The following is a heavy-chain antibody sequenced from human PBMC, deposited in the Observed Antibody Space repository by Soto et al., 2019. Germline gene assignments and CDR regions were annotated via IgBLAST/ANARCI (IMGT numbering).Heavy chain of an antibody. CDR3: ARGSGFDGLLGSYYGMDV. Sequence: PSETLSLTCAVSGGSISSSNWWSWVRQPPGKGLEWIGEIYHSGSTNYNPSLKSRVTISVDKSKNQFSLKLSSVTAADTAVYYCARGSGFDGLLGSYYGMDVWGQGPPVTVPS. J-gene: IGHJ6*02. CDR1: GGSISSSNW. CDR2: IYHSGST. D-gene: IGHD3-9*01. V-gene: IGHV4-4*02.